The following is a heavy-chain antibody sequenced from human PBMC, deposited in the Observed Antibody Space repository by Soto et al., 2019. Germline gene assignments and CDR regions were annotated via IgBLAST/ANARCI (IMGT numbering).Heavy chain of an antibody. CDR1: GGSFSGYY. D-gene: IGHD3-3*01. CDR2: INHSGST. V-gene: IGHV4-34*01. Sequence: QVQLQQWGAGLLKPSETLSLTCAVYGGSFSGYYWSWIRQPPGKGLEWIGEINHSGSTNYNPSLKSRVTVSVDTSKNQCSLKLSSVTAADTAVYYCARGRPLTIFGVVCQSGTNGMDVWGQGTTVTVSS. CDR3: ARGRPLTIFGVVCQSGTNGMDV. J-gene: IGHJ6*02.